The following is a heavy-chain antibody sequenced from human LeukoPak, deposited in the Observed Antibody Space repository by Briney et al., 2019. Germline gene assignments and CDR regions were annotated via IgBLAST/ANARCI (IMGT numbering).Heavy chain of an antibody. V-gene: IGHV3-53*01. D-gene: IGHD2-21*02. CDR2: IYSGGDT. Sequence: GGSLRLSCAASGLTVSSNCMSWVRQAPGKGLEWVSFIYSGGDTYYADSVKGRFTISRDNAKNSLYLQMNSLRAEDTAVYYCARDVTSPEAFDIWGQGTMVTVSS. CDR1: GLTVSSNC. CDR3: ARDVTSPEAFDI. J-gene: IGHJ3*02.